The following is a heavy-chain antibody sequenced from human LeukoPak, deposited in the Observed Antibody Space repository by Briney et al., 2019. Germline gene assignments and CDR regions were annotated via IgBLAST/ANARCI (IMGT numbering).Heavy chain of an antibody. V-gene: IGHV3-21*01. CDR3: ARDRHYYDSSGPLGY. Sequence: PGGSLRLSCAASGFTFSSYSMNWVRQAPGKGLEWVSSISSSSSYIYYADSVKGRFTISRDNAKNSLYLQMNSLRAEDTAVYYCARDRHYYDSSGPLGYWGQGTLVTVPS. CDR2: ISSSSSYI. CDR1: GFTFSSYS. J-gene: IGHJ4*02. D-gene: IGHD3-22*01.